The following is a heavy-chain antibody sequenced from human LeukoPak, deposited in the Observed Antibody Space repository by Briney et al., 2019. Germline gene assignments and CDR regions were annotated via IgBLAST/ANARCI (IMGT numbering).Heavy chain of an antibody. Sequence: SETLSLTCTVSGGSISSSSYYWGWIRQPPGKGLEWIGSRSTYYNPSLKSRVTISVDTSKNQFSLELSSVTAADTAVYYCARHSSSGYDYWGQGTLVTVSS. CDR2: RST. CDR3: ARHSSSGYDY. D-gene: IGHD6-6*01. J-gene: IGHJ4*02. V-gene: IGHV4-39*01. CDR1: GGSISSSSYY.